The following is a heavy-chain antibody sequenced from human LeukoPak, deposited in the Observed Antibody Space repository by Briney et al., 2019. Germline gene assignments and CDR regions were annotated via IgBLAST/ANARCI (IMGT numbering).Heavy chain of an antibody. Sequence: SVKVSCKASGGTFSSYAISWVRQAPGQGLEWMGRIIPIFGTANYAQKFQGRVTITADKSTSTAYMELSSLRSEDTAVYYCATALHFGELSSVDYWGQGTLVTVSS. V-gene: IGHV1-69*06. CDR3: ATALHFGELSSVDY. CDR2: IIPIFGTA. D-gene: IGHD3-16*02. CDR1: GGTFSSYA. J-gene: IGHJ4*02.